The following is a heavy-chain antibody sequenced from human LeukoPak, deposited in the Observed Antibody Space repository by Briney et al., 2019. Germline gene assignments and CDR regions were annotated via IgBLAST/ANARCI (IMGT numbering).Heavy chain of an antibody. J-gene: IGHJ4*02. CDR1: GFTLHSYT. D-gene: IGHD2-2*01. CDR3: ARNLPAADY. V-gene: IGHV3-21*01. CDR2: ISDSGSSTYT. Sequence: GGSLRLSCAASGFTLHSYTMNWVRQAPGKGLEWLSSISDSGSSTYTNYEDSVKGRFTISRDKATNSLFLQMDSLRAEDTAVYYCARNLPAADYWGQGTLVTVSS.